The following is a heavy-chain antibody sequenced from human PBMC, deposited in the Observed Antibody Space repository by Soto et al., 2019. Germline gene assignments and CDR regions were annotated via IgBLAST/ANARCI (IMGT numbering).Heavy chain of an antibody. Sequence: ASVKVSCKASGHTFTSYYMHWVRQAPGQGLEWMGIINPSGGSTSYAQKFQGRVTMTRDTSTSTVYMGLSSLRSEDTAVYYCARGIRIAAGDYYYYGMDVWGQGTTVTVSS. V-gene: IGHV1-46*01. CDR1: GHTFTSYY. J-gene: IGHJ6*02. CDR2: INPSGGST. D-gene: IGHD6-6*01. CDR3: ARGIRIAAGDYYYYGMDV.